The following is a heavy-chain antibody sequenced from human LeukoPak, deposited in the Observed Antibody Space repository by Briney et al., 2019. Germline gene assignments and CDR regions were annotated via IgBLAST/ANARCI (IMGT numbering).Heavy chain of an antibody. CDR1: GYTFTSYA. CDR2: INAGNGNT. Sequence: GASVKVSCKASGYTFTSYAMLWVRQAPGQRLEWMGWINAGNGNTKYSQKFQGRVTITRDTSASTAYMELSSLRSEDTAVYYCARNYGDYIGIMAPFDYWGQGTLVTVSS. D-gene: IGHD4-17*01. J-gene: IGHJ4*02. V-gene: IGHV1-3*01. CDR3: ARNYGDYIGIMAPFDY.